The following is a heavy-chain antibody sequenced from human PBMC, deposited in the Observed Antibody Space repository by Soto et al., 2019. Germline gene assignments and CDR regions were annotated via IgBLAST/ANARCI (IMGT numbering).Heavy chain of an antibody. CDR1: GDSVSSNSAA. CDR2: TYYRSKWYN. CDR3: ARGKVTAILNYWFDP. V-gene: IGHV6-1*01. D-gene: IGHD2-21*02. Sequence: SQTLSLTCVISGDSVSSNSAAWNWIRQSPSRGLEWLGRTYYRSKWYNDYAVSVKSRITINPDTSKNQFSLQLNSVTPEDTALYYCARGKVTAILNYWFDPWGQGTLVTVSS. J-gene: IGHJ5*02.